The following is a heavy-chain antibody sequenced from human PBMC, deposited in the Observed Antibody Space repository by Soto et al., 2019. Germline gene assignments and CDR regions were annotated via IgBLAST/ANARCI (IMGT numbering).Heavy chain of an antibody. CDR2: ISTTSSYI. Sequence: PGGSLRLSFAAPGFTFSSYRMSGVRQSPGRGLEWISSISTTSSYIYYAHSVKGRFTISRDNAKNSLSLQMDSLRAEDAAVYYCASRSCTDGICSFDFWGQGTLVTVSS. CDR3: ASRSCTDGICSFDF. V-gene: IGHV3-21*01. D-gene: IGHD2-8*01. CDR1: GFTFSSYR. J-gene: IGHJ4*02.